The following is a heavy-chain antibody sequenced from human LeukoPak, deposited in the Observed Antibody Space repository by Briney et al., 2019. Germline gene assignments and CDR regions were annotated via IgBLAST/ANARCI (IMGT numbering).Heavy chain of an antibody. J-gene: IGHJ4*02. CDR3: ARSVSGSCGYEVDY. CDR2: IIPIFGTA. Sequence: SVKVSRTASGGTFSSYAISWVRQAPGQGLEWMGGIIPIFGTANYAQKFQGRVTITADESTSTAYMELSSLRSEDTAVYYCARSVSGSCGYEVDYWGQGTLVTVSS. V-gene: IGHV1-69*13. D-gene: IGHD5-18*01. CDR1: GGTFSSYA.